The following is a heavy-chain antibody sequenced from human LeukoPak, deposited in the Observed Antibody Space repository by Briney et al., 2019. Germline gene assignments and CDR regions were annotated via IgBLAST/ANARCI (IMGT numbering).Heavy chain of an antibody. Sequence: GGSLRLSCAASGFTFSSYSMSWIRQAPGKGLEWVSYISSRGSTIYYADSVKGRFTISRDNAKNSLYLQMNSLRAEDTAVYYCARHDTAMATDYGMDVWGQGTTVTVSS. D-gene: IGHD5-18*01. CDR1: GFTFSSYS. CDR3: ARHDTAMATDYGMDV. CDR2: ISSRGSTI. V-gene: IGHV3-48*04. J-gene: IGHJ6*02.